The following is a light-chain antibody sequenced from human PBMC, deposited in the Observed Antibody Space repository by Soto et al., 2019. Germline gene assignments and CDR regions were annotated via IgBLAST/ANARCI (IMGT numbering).Light chain of an antibody. CDR1: SSDVGGYNY. CDR3: CSYAGSSSYV. V-gene: IGLV2-11*01. CDR2: DVS. Sequence: QSALTQPRSVPGSPGQSVTISCTGTSSDVGGYNYVSWYQQHPGKAPKVMIYDVSKRPSGVPDRLSGSKSGNTASLTISGLQAEDEADYYCCSYAGSSSYVFGAGTKVTVL. J-gene: IGLJ1*01.